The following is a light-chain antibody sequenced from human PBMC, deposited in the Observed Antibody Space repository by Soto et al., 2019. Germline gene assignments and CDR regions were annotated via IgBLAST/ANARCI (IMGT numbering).Light chain of an antibody. J-gene: IGKJ3*01. CDR2: GAS. V-gene: IGKV3-20*01. CDR1: QSVSSNL. Sequence: ETVLTQSPGTLSLSPGERATLSCRASQSVSSNLLAWYQEKPGQAPRLLIFGASRRATGIPDRFSGSGSGTDFTLTITRLEPEDFAVYYCQQYGSSPITFGPGTKVDIK. CDR3: QQYGSSPIT.